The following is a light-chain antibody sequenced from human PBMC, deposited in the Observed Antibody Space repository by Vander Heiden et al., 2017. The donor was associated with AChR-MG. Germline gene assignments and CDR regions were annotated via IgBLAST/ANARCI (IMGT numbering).Light chain of an antibody. CDR3: QKSDSTHLT. V-gene: IGKV1-39*01. J-gene: IGKJ1*01. CDR2: AAS. CDR1: QNIRNY. Sequence: DIQMTQSPSSLSASVGDRVTITCRASQNIRNYLNWYQQKPGKAPKLLIYAASSLQSGVPARLSGSGSGTDFTLTINSLQPEDLATYYWQKSDSTHLTFGQGTKVEIK.